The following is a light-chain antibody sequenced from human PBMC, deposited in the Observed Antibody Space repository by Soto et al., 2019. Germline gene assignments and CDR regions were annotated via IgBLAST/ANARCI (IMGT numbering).Light chain of an antibody. J-gene: IGKJ4*01. Sequence: EIVLTQSPGTLSLSPGERATLSCRATQSVSYSYLAWYQQKPGQAPRLLIYDASNRATGIPDRFSGSGSGTEFTLTISKLGAEDFAGYYCQQYGTSLPLAFGGGTKVEIK. CDR1: QSVSYSY. CDR3: QQYGTSLPLA. V-gene: IGKV3-20*01. CDR2: DAS.